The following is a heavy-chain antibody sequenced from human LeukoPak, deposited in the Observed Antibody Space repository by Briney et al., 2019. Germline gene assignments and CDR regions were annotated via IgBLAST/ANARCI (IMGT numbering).Heavy chain of an antibody. CDR2: INSDGSST. CDR3: AKGGKWDVTPFDY. V-gene: IGHV3-74*01. J-gene: IGHJ4*02. Sequence: GGSLRLSCAASGFTFSSYWMHWVRQAPGKGLVWVSRINSDGSSTSYADSVKGRFTISRDNAKNTLYLQVNSLRAEDTAVYYCAKGGKWDVTPFDYWGQGTLVTVSS. CDR1: GFTFSSYW. D-gene: IGHD1-26*01.